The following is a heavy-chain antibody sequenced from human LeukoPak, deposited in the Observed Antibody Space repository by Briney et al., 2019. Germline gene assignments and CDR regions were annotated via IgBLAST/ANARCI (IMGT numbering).Heavy chain of an antibody. CDR1: GGSISSSSYY. J-gene: IGHJ4*02. Sequence: SETLSLTCTVSGGSISSSSYYWGWIRQPPGKGLEWIGSIYYSGSTYYNPSLKSRVTISVDTSKNQFSLKLSSVTAADTAVYYCARLQLSASVYWGQGTLVTVSS. V-gene: IGHV4-39*01. CDR2: IYYSGST. D-gene: IGHD6-13*01. CDR3: ARLQLSASVY.